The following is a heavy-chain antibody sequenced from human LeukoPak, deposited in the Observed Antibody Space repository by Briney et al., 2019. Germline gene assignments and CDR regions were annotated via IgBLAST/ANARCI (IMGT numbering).Heavy chain of an antibody. D-gene: IGHD2-15*01. CDR3: ARDPMAVAATLDAFDI. CDR1: GGSFSSGSYY. CDR2: IYYSGST. V-gene: IGHV4-61*01. J-gene: IGHJ3*02. Sequence: SETLSLTCTVSGGSFSSGSYYWGWLRQPPGTGLEWIGYIYYSGSTNYNPSLKSRVTISVDTSKNQFSLKLSSVTAADTAVYYCARDPMAVAATLDAFDIWGQGTMVTVSS.